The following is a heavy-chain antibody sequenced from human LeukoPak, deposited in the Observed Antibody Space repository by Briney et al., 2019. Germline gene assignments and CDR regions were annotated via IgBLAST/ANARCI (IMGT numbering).Heavy chain of an antibody. J-gene: IGHJ3*02. Sequence: SGGSLRLSCVASGFTFNSYSMNWVRQAPGKGLEWVSYISSSSTTIYYADSVKGRFTISRDNAKNSLYLQMNSLRAEDTGVYYCTTALNFDILTGLYQPIAAFDIWGQGTLVTVSS. CDR1: GFTFNSYS. D-gene: IGHD3-9*01. CDR3: TTALNFDILTGLYQPIAAFDI. V-gene: IGHV3-48*01. CDR2: ISSSSTTI.